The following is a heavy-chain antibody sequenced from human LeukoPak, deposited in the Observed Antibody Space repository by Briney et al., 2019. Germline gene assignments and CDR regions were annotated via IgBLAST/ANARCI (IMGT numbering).Heavy chain of an antibody. CDR1: GFTFSSYA. D-gene: IGHD3-10*01. J-gene: IGHJ4*02. V-gene: IGHV3-30-3*01. CDR3: GRGMRDYYGLDY. Sequence: PGRSLRLSCAASGFTFSSYAMHWVRQAPGKGLEWVAVISYDGSNKYYADSVKGRFTISRDNSKNTLYLQMNSLRAEDTAVYYCGRGMRDYYGLDYWGQGFLVTVSS. CDR2: ISYDGSNK.